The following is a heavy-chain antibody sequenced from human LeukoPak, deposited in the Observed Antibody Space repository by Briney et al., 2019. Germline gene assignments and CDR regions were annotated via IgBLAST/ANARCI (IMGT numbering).Heavy chain of an antibody. D-gene: IGHD6-13*01. J-gene: IGHJ4*02. CDR3: ARDSTAARSYFDY. CDR1: GYTFTGYY. V-gene: IGHV1-2*02. Sequence: VASVTVSCTASGYTFTGYYMHWVRQAPGQGLEWMGWINPNSGGTNYAQKFQGRVTMTRDTSISTAYMELSRLRSDDTAVYYCARDSTAARSYFDYWGQGTLVTVSS. CDR2: INPNSGGT.